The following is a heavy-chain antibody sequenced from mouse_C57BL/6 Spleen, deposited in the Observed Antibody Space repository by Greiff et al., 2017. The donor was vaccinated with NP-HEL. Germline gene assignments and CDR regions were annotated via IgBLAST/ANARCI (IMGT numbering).Heavy chain of an antibody. V-gene: IGHV14-4*01. CDR3: TTDGSSWAWFAY. J-gene: IGHJ3*01. CDR1: GFNIKDDY. D-gene: IGHD1-1*01. CDR2: IDPENGDT. Sequence: VQLKQSGAELVRPGASVKLSCTASGFNIKDDYMHWVKQRPEQGLEWIGWIDPENGDTEYASKFQGKATITADTSSNTAYLQLSSLTSEDTAVYYCTTDGSSWAWFAYWGQGTLVTVSA.